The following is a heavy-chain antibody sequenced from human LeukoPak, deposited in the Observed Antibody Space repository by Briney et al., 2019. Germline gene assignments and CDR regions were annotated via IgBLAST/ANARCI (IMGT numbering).Heavy chain of an antibody. CDR2: FDPEDGET. CDR1: GYTLTELY. CDR3: ATVPRDPVLLWY. D-gene: IGHD2-21*01. J-gene: IGHJ4*02. Sequence: ASVKVSCKVSGYTLTELYMHWVRQAPGKGLEWMGGFDPEDGETIYAQKFQGRVTMTEDTSTDTAYMELSSLRSDDTAVYYCATVPRDPVLLWYWGEGTLVSVSS. V-gene: IGHV1-24*01.